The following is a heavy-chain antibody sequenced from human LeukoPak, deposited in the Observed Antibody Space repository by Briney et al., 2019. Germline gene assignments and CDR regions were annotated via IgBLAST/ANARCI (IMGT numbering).Heavy chain of an antibody. Sequence: SETLSLTCTVSGGSISSSRYYWGSIRQPPGKGLEWIGSIYYSGSTYYNPSLKSRVTISVDTSKNQFSLKLSAVTAADTAVYYCARESGYSYGYDAFDIWGRGTMVTVSS. V-gene: IGHV4-39*07. D-gene: IGHD5-18*01. CDR2: IYYSGST. CDR3: ARESGYSYGYDAFDI. CDR1: GGSISSSRYY. J-gene: IGHJ3*02.